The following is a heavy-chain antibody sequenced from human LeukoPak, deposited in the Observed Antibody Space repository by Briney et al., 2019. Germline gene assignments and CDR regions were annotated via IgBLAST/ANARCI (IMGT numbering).Heavy chain of an antibody. V-gene: IGHV4-59*01. CDR1: GGSISSYY. J-gene: IGHJ4*02. CDR2: IYYSGST. Sequence: SETLSLTCTVSGGSISSYYWSWIRQPPGKGLEWIGYIYYSGSTNYNPSLKSRVTISVDTSKNQFSLKLSSVTAADTAVYYCARNCSGGSCFDYWGQRTLVTVSS. CDR3: ARNCSGGSCFDY. D-gene: IGHD2-15*01.